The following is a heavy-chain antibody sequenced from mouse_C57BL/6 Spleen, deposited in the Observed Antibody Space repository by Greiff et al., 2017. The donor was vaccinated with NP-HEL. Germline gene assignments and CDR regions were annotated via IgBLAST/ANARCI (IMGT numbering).Heavy chain of an antibody. J-gene: IGHJ4*01. V-gene: IGHV3-1*01. CDR3: ARAHGYYRAMDY. CDR1: GYSITSGYD. D-gene: IGHD2-3*01. CDR2: ISYSGST. Sequence: VKLVESGPGMVKPSQSLSLTCTVTGYSITSGYDWHWIRHFPGNKLEWMGYISYSGSTNYNPSLKSRISITHDTSKNHFFLKLTSVTTEDTATYYCARAHGYYRAMDYWGQGTSVTVSS.